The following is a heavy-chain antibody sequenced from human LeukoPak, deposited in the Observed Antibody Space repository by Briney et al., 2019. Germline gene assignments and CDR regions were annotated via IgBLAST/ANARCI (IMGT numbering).Heavy chain of an antibody. J-gene: IGHJ3*02. V-gene: IGHV3-30*04. CDR1: GFTFSSYA. CDR2: ISYDGSNK. D-gene: IGHD2-21*01. CDR3: AGAVMVGAFDI. Sequence: GRSLRLSCAASGFTFSSYAMHWVRQAPGKGLEWVAVISYDGSNKYYADSVKGRFTISRDNSKNTLYLQMNSLRAEDTAVYYCAGAVMVGAFDIWGQGTMVTVSS.